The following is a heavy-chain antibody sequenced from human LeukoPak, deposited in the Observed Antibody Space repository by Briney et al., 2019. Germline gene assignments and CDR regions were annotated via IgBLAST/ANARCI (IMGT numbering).Heavy chain of an antibody. CDR1: GYSISSGYH. V-gene: IGHV4-38-2*02. Sequence: SETLSLTCTVSGYSISSGYHWGWIRQPPGKGLEWIGSIYHSGSTYYNPSLKSRVTISVDTSKNQFSLKLRSVTAADTAVYYCARGPDYYDSRKDAFDIWGQGTMVTVSS. CDR2: IYHSGST. J-gene: IGHJ3*02. CDR3: ARGPDYYDSRKDAFDI. D-gene: IGHD3-22*01.